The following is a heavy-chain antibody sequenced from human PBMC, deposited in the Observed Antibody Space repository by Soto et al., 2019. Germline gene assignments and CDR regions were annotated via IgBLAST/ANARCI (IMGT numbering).Heavy chain of an antibody. CDR3: ARELQSSTEGH. J-gene: IGHJ4*02. CDR2: ISIVPNSM. CDR1: GLIFSGHS. V-gene: IGHV3-21*06. D-gene: IGHD6-6*01. Sequence: GGSLRLSCVASGLIFSGHSFSWVRQAPGEGLEWVSSISIVPNSMYYADSVKGRFTISRDNAKNTMYLEMDSLRVEDTAVYFCARELQSSTEGHWGKGTLVTVSS.